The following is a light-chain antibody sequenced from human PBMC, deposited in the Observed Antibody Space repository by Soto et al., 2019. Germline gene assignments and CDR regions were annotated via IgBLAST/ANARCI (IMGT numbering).Light chain of an antibody. CDR2: LEGSGSY. J-gene: IGLJ1*01. CDR1: SGHSSYI. Sequence: QPVLTQSSSASASLGSSVKLTCTLSSGHSSYIIAWHQQQPGKAPRFLMKLEGSGSYNKGSGDPDRFSGSSSGADRYLTISNLQFEDEADYYCETWDSNTRVFGTGTKLTVL. CDR3: ETWDSNTRV. V-gene: IGLV4-60*02.